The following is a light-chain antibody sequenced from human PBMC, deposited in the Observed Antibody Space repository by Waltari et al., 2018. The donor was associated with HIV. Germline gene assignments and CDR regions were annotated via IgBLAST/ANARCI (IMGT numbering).Light chain of an antibody. CDR3: SSYTSSSTLFV. J-gene: IGLJ1*01. Sequence: QPALTQPASVSGDPGQSLNISCTGSSRDIGGYNFVSWYQQHPGKAPKLMIYDVSNRPSGVSKRFSGSKSGNTASLTISGLQAEDEADYYCSSYTSSSTLFVFGTGTKVTVL. CDR2: DVS. V-gene: IGLV2-14*01. CDR1: SRDIGGYNF.